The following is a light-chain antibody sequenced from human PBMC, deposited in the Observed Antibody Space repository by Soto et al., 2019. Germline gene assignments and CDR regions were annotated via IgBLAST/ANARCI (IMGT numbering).Light chain of an antibody. CDR1: QSVSSSY. Sequence: EIVLTQSPGTLSLSPGERATHSCRASQSVSSSYLDWYQQKHSQAHRLLTYGASSRATGIQDRFSGSVSGTDFTLTISRLEPEYFAVYYCQQYGSSSPKTFGQGTKVDIK. CDR2: GAS. V-gene: IGKV3-20*01. CDR3: QQYGSSSPKT. J-gene: IGKJ1*01.